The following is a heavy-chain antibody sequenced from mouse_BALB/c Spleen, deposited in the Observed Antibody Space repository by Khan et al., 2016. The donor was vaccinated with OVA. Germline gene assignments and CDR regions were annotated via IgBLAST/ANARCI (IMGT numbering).Heavy chain of an antibody. V-gene: IGHV2-6-1*01. CDR3: ARQPYYHDSILDY. Sequence: VQLQESGPGLAAPSQSLSITCTISGFSLTTYGVHWVRQPPGKGLEWLVVIWSDGSTTYNSALKSRLTITKDNYQSQVFLKMNSLQTDDTAIYFCARQPYYHDSILDYWGQGTSVTVSS. J-gene: IGHJ4*01. D-gene: IGHD2-10*01. CDR1: GFSLTTYG. CDR2: IWSDGST.